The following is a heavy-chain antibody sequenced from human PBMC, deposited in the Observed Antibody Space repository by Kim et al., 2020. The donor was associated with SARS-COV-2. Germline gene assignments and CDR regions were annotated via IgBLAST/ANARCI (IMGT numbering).Heavy chain of an antibody. D-gene: IGHD1-26*01. CDR2: ISGSGSSI. CDR1: GFTFSDYY. V-gene: IGHV3-11*01. J-gene: IGHJ6*01. Sequence: GGSLRLSCAASGFTFSDYYMSWIRQAPKGLEWVSYISGSGSSIYYADSVKGRFTLSRDNDKNSLFLHMNSLRAADTAVYYCARTSVGVSPHYHYRLDVWG. CDR3: ARTSVGVSPHYHYRLDV.